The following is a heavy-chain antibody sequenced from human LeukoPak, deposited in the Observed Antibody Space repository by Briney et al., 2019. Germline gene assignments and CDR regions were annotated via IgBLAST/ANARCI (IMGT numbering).Heavy chain of an antibody. CDR2: ISGSGGST. CDR3: ATTRTSGYYYDSSGYHFDY. D-gene: IGHD3-22*01. J-gene: IGHJ4*02. V-gene: IGHV3-23*01. CDR1: GFTFSSCA. Sequence: GGSLRLSCAASGFTFSSCAMSWVRQAPGKGLEWVSAISGSGGSTYYADSVKGRFTISRDNSKNTLYLQMNSLRAEDTAVYYCATTRTSGYYYDSSGYHFDYWGQGTLVTVSS.